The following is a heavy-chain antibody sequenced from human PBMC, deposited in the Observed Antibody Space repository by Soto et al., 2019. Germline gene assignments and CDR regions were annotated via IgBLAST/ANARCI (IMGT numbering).Heavy chain of an antibody. CDR3: EKDSEGNSTSDFYY. Sequence: GGSLRLSCEGAGFTFSSYGMHWVRQAPGKGLEWVAVIPSDGSNKYYADSVKGRFTISRDNSKNTLYLQMNSLRAEDTAVYYCEKDSEGNSTSDFYYSGQATLVTVSS. V-gene: IGHV3-30*18. CDR2: IPSDGSNK. CDR1: GFTFSSYG. D-gene: IGHD1-1*01. J-gene: IGHJ4*02.